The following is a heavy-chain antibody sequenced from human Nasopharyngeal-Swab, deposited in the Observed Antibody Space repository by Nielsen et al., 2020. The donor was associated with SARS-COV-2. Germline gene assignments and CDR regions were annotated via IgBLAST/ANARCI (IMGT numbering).Heavy chain of an antibody. J-gene: IGHJ6*03. CDR1: GFTFSDYY. D-gene: IGHD2-2*01. CDR3: ARVIWDCSSTSCTYYYYYYMDV. Sequence: GGSLRLSCAASGFTFSDYYMSWIRKAPGKGLDWVSYISSSGSTIYYADSVKGRFTISRDNAKNSLYLQMNSLRAEDTAVYYCARVIWDCSSTSCTYYYYYYMDVWGKGTTVTVSS. V-gene: IGHV3-11*01. CDR2: ISSSGSTI.